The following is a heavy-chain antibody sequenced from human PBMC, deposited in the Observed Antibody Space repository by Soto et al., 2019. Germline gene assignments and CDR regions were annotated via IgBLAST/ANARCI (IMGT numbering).Heavy chain of an antibody. CDR3: ATLDPGYGRSASCRDFDY. Sequence: EVRLLESGGGLVQPGGSLRLSCVDSGFSLSSYSMIWVRQAPGKGLEWVSSISPGGDATYYADSVKGRFSISRDNSKNTLYLQMNSLRAEDTAVYYCATLDPGYGRSASCRDFDYWGQGTLVTVSA. CDR1: GFSLSSYS. CDR2: ISPGGDAT. V-gene: IGHV3-23*01. D-gene: IGHD2-2*01. J-gene: IGHJ4*02.